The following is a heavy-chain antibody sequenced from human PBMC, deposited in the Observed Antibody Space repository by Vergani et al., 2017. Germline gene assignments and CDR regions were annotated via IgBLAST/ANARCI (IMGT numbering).Heavy chain of an antibody. CDR3: ATGVAAAGPGVSPYYYYYMDV. D-gene: IGHD6-13*01. CDR2: FDPEDGET. J-gene: IGHJ6*03. Sequence: QVQLVQSGAEVKKPGASVKVSCKVSGYTLTELSMHWVRQAPGKGLEWMGGFDPEDGETIYAQKFQGRVTMTEDTSTDTAYMELSSLRSQDTAVYYCATGVAAAGPGVSPYYYYYMDVWGKGTTVTVSS. V-gene: IGHV1-24*01. CDR1: GYTLTELS.